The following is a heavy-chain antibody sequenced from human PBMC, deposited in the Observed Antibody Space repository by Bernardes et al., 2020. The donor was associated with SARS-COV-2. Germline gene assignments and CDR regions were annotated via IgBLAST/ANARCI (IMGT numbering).Heavy chain of an antibody. CDR1: GFTFSNYG. D-gene: IGHD6-19*01. CDR3: AIGAVAGTESFGF. CDR2: LSYDGRQQ. Sequence: GGSLRLSCAGSGFTFSNYGMHWVRQAPGPGLEWVATLSYDGRQQKYADSVKGRFTISRDNSKNTLFLQMNSLRTEDTAVHFCAIGAVAGTESFGFWGQGALVTVS. V-gene: IGHV3-30*03. J-gene: IGHJ4*02.